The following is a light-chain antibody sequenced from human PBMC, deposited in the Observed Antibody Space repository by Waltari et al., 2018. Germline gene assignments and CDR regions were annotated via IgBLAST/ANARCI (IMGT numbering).Light chain of an antibody. V-gene: IGLV2-11*01. Sequence: QSALTQPRSVSGSPGQSVTISCTGTSSDVGGYNYVPWYPQHPGNTPKLMIYDVSKRPSGVPDRFSGSKSGNTASLTISGLQAEDEADYYCCSYAGSYTFDVVFGGGTKLTVL. CDR1: SSDVGGYNY. CDR3: CSYAGSYTFDVV. CDR2: DVS. J-gene: IGLJ2*01.